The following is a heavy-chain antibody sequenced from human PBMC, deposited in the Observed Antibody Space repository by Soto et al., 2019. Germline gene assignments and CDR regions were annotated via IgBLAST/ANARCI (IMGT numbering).Heavy chain of an antibody. CDR2: VNPNSGGT. V-gene: IGHV1-2*04. D-gene: IGHD4-17*01. CDR3: ATQRDYGDYGAFDY. J-gene: IGHJ4*02. Sequence: QVQLVQSGAEVKKPGASVKVSCKASGYTFTGYYMHWVRQAPGQGLEWMGWVNPNSGGTNYAQKFQGWVTMTRDTSISTDYMELSRLRSDDTAVYYCATQRDYGDYGAFDYWGQGTLVTVSS. CDR1: GYTFTGYY.